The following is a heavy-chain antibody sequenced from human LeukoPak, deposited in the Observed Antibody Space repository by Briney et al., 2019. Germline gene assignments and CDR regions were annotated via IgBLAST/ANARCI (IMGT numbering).Heavy chain of an antibody. V-gene: IGHV4-61*02. D-gene: IGHD5-18*01. CDR2: IYTSGST. CDR3: AREDVDTGSDC. Sequence: PSETLSLTCTVSGGSISSGTYHWSWIRQPAGKGLEWIGRIYTSGSTDYNPSLKSRVTISKDTSQNRFSLKPSCMTAADTAVYYCAREDVDTGSDCWGQGTLVTVST. J-gene: IGHJ4*02. CDR1: GGSISSGTYH.